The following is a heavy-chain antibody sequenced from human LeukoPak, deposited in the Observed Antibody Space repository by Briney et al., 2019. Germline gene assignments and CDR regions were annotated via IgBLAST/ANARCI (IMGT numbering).Heavy chain of an antibody. CDR2: INTNTGNP. V-gene: IGHV7-4-1*02. Sequence: ASVKVSCKASGYTFTSYAMNWVRQAPGQGLEWMGWINTNTGNPTYAQGFTGRFVFSLDTSVSTAYLQNSSLKAEDTAVYYCARVGYFDWLLSPYFDYWGQGTLVTVSS. J-gene: IGHJ4*02. CDR3: ARVGYFDWLLSPYFDY. D-gene: IGHD3-9*01. CDR1: GYTFTSYA.